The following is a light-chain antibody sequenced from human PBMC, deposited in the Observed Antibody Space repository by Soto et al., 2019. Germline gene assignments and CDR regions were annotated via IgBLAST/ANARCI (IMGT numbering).Light chain of an antibody. CDR3: CSYTRSTTWV. J-gene: IGLJ3*02. CDR1: SSDVGGYNY. CDR2: NVI. V-gene: IGLV2-14*03. Sequence: QSVLTQPASVSGSPGQAITISCTGTSSDVGGYNYVSWYQQHPGKAPKLILYNVINRPSGISSRFSGSKSGNTASLTVSGLQAEDEADYYCCSYTRSTTWVFGGGTKLTVL.